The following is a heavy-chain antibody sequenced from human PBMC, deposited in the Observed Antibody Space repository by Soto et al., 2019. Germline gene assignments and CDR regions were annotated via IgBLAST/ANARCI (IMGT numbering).Heavy chain of an antibody. CDR1: GFIFSNNG. CDR2: MSYDGSAK. J-gene: IGHJ4*02. V-gene: IGHV3-30*02. D-gene: IGHD6-6*01. CDR3: AIARVADAALDH. Sequence: VGSLRLSCAGSGFIFSNNGMHWVRQAPGKGLEWVAFMSYDGSAKFYADSVKGRFTISRDNSKSTLFLHMSNLRAEDTAMYYCAIARVADAALDHWGQGTLVTVSS.